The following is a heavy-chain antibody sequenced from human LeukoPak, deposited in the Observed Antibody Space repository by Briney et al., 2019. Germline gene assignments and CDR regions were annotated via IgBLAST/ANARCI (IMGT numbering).Heavy chain of an antibody. CDR3: ARGQDDRSGTFDY. J-gene: IGHJ4*02. CDR2: MSPSGTT. CDR1: GGSFSGYY. D-gene: IGHD3-22*01. Sequence: SETLSLTCAVYGGSFSGYYWSWIRQPPGKGLDWITYMSPSGTTKYNPSLKSRVTTSVDTSRTQFSLRLSSVTAADTAVYYCARGQDDRSGTFDYWGQGILVTVSS. V-gene: IGHV4-4*08.